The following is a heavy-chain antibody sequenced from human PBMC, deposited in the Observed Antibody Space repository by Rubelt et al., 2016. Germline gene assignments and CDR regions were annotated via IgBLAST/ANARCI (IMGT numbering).Heavy chain of an antibody. J-gene: IGHJ6*02. D-gene: IGHD1-14*01. CDR2: ISQSGSNS. V-gene: IGHV3-23*04. CDR3: TRDRSATNYYYGMDV. CDR1: GFTFSNYV. Sequence: EVQLVESGGGFVQPGGSLRLSCVASGFTFSNYVVNWVRQAPGKGLEWVSAISQSGSNSYYADSVKGRFTISRDNSKNTHYLQMNSLRGEDTAGYYRTRDRSATNYYYGMDVWGQGTAVTVSS.